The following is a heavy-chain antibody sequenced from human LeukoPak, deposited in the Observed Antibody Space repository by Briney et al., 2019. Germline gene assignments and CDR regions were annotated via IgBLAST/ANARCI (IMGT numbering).Heavy chain of an antibody. CDR1: GGSISSSNW. Sequence: SETLSLTCAVSGGSISSSNWWSWVRQPPGKGLEWIGYIYYSGSTYYNPSLKSRVTISVDTSKNQFSLKLSSVTAADTAVYYCASGYYYDYWGQGTLVTVSS. D-gene: IGHD3-22*01. V-gene: IGHV4-4*02. CDR3: ASGYYYDY. CDR2: IYYSGST. J-gene: IGHJ4*02.